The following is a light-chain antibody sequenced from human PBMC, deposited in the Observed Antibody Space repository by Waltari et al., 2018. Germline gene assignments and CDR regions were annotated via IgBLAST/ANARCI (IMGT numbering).Light chain of an antibody. V-gene: IGLV3-19*01. Sequence: SSGLTQDPAVSVALGQTVRLTCQGDCLRPYFAPWYQQKQGQAPLLVIYGKNNRPSGIPDRFSGSSSEDTTSLTITGAQAEDEADYFCSSRDSSGNHVLFGGGTKLTVL. CDR3: SSRDSSGNHVL. CDR1: CLRPYF. J-gene: IGLJ3*02. CDR2: GKN.